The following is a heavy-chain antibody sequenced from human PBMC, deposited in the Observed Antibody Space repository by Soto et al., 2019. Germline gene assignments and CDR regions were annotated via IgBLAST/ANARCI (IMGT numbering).Heavy chain of an antibody. D-gene: IGHD2-2*01. CDR1: GFTFSTYA. CDR2: IDDSCVST. Sequence: EVQLLESGGGLVQPGGSLRLSCAASGFTFSTYAMSWARQAPGKGLEWVAGIDDSCVSTYYADSVKGRLTISRDNSKNTLYLQMGSLRAEDTAVYYCVKGQSSSWSQTGGMDVWGQGTPVTVSS. V-gene: IGHV3-23*01. J-gene: IGHJ6*02. CDR3: VKGQSSSWSQTGGMDV.